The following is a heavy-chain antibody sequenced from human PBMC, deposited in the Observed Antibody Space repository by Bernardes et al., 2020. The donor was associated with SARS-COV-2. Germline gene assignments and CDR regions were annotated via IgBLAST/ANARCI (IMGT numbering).Heavy chain of an antibody. V-gene: IGHV4-59*01. CDR2: IYDGGSI. J-gene: IGHJ4*02. CDR3: ARDRGGDGYSHFDY. CDR1: GDSISRYF. D-gene: IGHD5-18*01. Sequence: SETLSLTCTVSGDSISRYFWTWVRQPPGKGLEFLSYIYDGGSIKYTPSLQSRATISVDTSKSQISLKLTSVTAADTAVYYCARDRGGDGYSHFDYWGQGTLVTVSS.